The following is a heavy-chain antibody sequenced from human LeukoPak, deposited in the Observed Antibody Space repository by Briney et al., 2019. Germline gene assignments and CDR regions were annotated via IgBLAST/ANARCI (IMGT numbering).Heavy chain of an antibody. D-gene: IGHD6-6*01. J-gene: IGHJ4*02. CDR3: ARNPTAARLPYYFDY. CDR2: ISSSSYI. V-gene: IGHV3-21*01. Sequence: GGSLRLSCAASGFTFSSYSMNWVRQAPGKGLEWVSSISSSSYIYYADSVKGRFTISRDNAKNSLYLQMNSLRAEDTAVYYCARNPTAARLPYYFDYWGQGTLVTVSS. CDR1: GFTFSSYS.